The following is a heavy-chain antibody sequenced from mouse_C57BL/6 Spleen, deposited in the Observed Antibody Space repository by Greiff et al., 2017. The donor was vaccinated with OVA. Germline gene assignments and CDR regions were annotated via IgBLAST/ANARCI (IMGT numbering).Heavy chain of an antibody. V-gene: IGHV2-9*01. D-gene: IGHD2-14*01. CDR2: IWGGGST. CDR1: GFSLTSYG. J-gene: IGHJ2*01. CDR3: AKHSEKYDGGYYFDY. Sequence: VQLQESGPGLVAPSQSLSITCTVSGFSLTSYGVDWVRQTPGKGLEWLGVIWGGGSTNYNSALMSRMSISKDNSKIQMFFKMNRLQTDDTAMDYCAKHSEKYDGGYYFDYWGQGTTRTVSS.